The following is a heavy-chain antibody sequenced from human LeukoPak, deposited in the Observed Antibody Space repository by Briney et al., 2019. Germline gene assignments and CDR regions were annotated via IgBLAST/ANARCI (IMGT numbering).Heavy chain of an antibody. Sequence: GGSLRLSCAASGFTFSDYYMSWMRQAPGKGLECISYISSSSSSTKYADSVKSRFTISRDNAKNSLYLQMNSLRAEDTAVYYCARGTGEVGTITDAFDIWGQGTMVTVSS. J-gene: IGHJ3*02. CDR2: ISSSSSST. V-gene: IGHV3-11*06. CDR3: ARGTGEVGTITDAFDI. CDR1: GFTFSDYY. D-gene: IGHD1-14*01.